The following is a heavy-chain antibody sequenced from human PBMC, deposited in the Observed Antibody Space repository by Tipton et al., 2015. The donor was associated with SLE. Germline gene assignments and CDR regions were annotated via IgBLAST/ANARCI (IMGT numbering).Heavy chain of an antibody. V-gene: IGHV1-46*01. D-gene: IGHD2-15*01. J-gene: IGHJ1*01. CDR2: INPSGGNT. CDR1: GYSFTNYN. Sequence: QVQLVQSGAEVKEPGASVKVSCKASGYSFTNYNMHWVRQAPGQGLEWMGIINPSGGNTYYAQNFQGRVTMTRDTSTSIVYMELSSLRSEDSAIYYCARVGCSSGTCANPPEIEAFRYWGQGTLVIVSS. CDR3: ARVGCSSGTCANPPEIEAFRY.